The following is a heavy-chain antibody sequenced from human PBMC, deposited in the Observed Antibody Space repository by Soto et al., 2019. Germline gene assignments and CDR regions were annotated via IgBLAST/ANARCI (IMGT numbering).Heavy chain of an antibody. V-gene: IGHV4-4*07. CDR3: AREQWLVGYYYGMDV. CDR1: GGSISGYY. Sequence: SETLSLTCTVSGGSISGYYWSWIRQPAGKGLEWIGRIYTSGSTNYNPSLKSRVTMSVDTSKNQFSLKLSSVTAADTAVYYCAREQWLVGYYYGMDVWGQGTTVTVSS. CDR2: IYTSGST. D-gene: IGHD6-19*01. J-gene: IGHJ6*02.